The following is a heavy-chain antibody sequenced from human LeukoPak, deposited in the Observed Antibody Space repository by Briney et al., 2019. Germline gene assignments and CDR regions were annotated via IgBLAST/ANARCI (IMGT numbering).Heavy chain of an antibody. CDR2: ISGNGGST. J-gene: IGHJ3*02. CDR3: ANLPGLYSCDALDI. D-gene: IGHD6-13*01. CDR1: GFTFSSYA. V-gene: IGHV3-23*01. Sequence: GGSLRLFCAASGFTFSSYAMSWVRQAPGKGLEWVSAISGNGGSTYYADSVKGRFTISRDNSKNTLYLQMNSLRAEDTAVYYCANLPGLYSCDALDIWGQGTMVTVPS.